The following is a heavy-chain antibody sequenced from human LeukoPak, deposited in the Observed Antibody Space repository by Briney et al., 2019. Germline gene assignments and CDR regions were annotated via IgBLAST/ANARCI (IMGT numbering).Heavy chain of an antibody. CDR1: GFTFSSYA. D-gene: IGHD2-2*02. V-gene: IGHV3-23*01. Sequence: GGSLRLSCAASGFTFSSYAMSWVRQAPGKGLEWVSAISGSGGTTYYADSVKGRSTISSDNSKNTLYPQMDSLRGEDTAVYYCAKDPGGGYCGTTSCYKENWFDPWGQGTLVTVSS. J-gene: IGHJ5*02. CDR3: AKDPGGGYCGTTSCYKENWFDP. CDR2: ISGSGGTT.